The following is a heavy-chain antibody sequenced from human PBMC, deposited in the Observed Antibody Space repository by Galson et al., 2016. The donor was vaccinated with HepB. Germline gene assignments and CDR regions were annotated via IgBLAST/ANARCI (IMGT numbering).Heavy chain of an antibody. CDR3: VSSYYSSAHQRAFDY. CDR1: GYTFTYFG. J-gene: IGHJ4*02. V-gene: IGHV1-18*01. CDR2: ITAYSGET. D-gene: IGHD6-25*01. Sequence: SVKVSCKASGYTFTYFGFGWVRQAPGQGLEWMGWITAYSGETDYAPKFEGRVTLTRDTSTTAAHMEVRSLRSDDTAIYYCVSSYYSSAHQRAFDYWGQGTQITVSS.